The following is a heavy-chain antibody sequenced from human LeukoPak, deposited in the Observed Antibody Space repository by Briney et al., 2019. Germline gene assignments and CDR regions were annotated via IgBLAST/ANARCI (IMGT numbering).Heavy chain of an antibody. D-gene: IGHD3-10*02. J-gene: IGHJ4*02. V-gene: IGHV4-34*01. CDR3: ARFGMF. CDR2: INPSGST. Sequence: PSETLSLTCGAYGGSFSGYFWSWIRQPPGKGLEWIGKINPSGSTNYNPSLKSRVTISGDTSKNQFSLKVNSVTAADTAVYYCARFGMFWGQGTLVTVSS. CDR1: GGSFSGYF.